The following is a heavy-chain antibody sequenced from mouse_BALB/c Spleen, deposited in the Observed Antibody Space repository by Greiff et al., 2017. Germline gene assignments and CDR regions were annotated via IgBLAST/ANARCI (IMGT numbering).Heavy chain of an antibody. CDR1: GFAFSSYD. J-gene: IGHJ4*01. CDR2: ISSGGGST. Sequence: DVMLVESGGGLVKPGGSLKLSCAASGFAFSSYDMSWVRQTPEKRLEWVAYISSGGGSTYYPDTVKGRFTISRDNAKNTLYLQMSSLKSEDTAMYYCARQAIYGNYDAMDYWGQGTSVTVSS. V-gene: IGHV5-12-1*01. CDR3: ARQAIYGNYDAMDY. D-gene: IGHD2-1*01.